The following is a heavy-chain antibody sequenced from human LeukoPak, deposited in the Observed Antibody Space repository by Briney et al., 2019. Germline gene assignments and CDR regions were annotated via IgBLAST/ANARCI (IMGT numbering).Heavy chain of an antibody. J-gene: IGHJ6*03. CDR3: ARGVWYCSGGSCYKYYYYYMDV. Sequence: SETLSLTCAVYGGSFSGYYWSWIRQPPGKGLEWIGEINHSGNSNYNPCLKSRVTISVDTSKNQFSLKLSSVTAADTAVYYCARGVWYCSGGSCYKYYYYYMDVWGKGTTVTVSS. CDR1: GGSFSGYY. CDR2: INHSGNS. V-gene: IGHV4-34*01. D-gene: IGHD2-15*01.